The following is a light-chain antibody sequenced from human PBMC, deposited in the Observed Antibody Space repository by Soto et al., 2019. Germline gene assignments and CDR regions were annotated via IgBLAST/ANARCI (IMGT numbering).Light chain of an antibody. CDR3: QQYNSYSCT. J-gene: IGKJ1*01. Sequence: DIRMTQSPSTLSTSVGDRVTITCRASQNIRGWLAWYQQKPGKAPKLLIYDASTLESGVPSRFSGSGSGTEFPLTICSLQSDDFATYYCQQYNSYSCTFGQGTTLSIK. CDR1: QNIRGW. CDR2: DAS. V-gene: IGKV1-5*01.